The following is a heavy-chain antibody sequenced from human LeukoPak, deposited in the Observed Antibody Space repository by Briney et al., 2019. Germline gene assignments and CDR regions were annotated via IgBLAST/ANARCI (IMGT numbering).Heavy chain of an antibody. CDR2: ISSSSSYI. CDR1: GVTDSGSY. Sequence: GGSLRLSCAASGVTDSGSYMTWVRQAPGKGLEWVSSISSSSSYIYYADSVKGRFTISRDNAKNSLYLQMNSLRAEDTAVYYCARALPSPLYSGSYADAFDIWGQGTMVTVSS. CDR3: ARALPSPLYSGSYADAFDI. J-gene: IGHJ3*02. D-gene: IGHD1-26*01. V-gene: IGHV3-21*01.